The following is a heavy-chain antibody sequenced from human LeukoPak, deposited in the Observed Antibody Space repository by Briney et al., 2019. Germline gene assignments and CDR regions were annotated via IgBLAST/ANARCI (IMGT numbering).Heavy chain of an antibody. CDR2: ISGVGDAT. V-gene: IGHV3-23*01. CDR1: DFSFITYA. D-gene: IGHD2-15*01. J-gene: IGHJ3*02. Sequence: GGSLRLSCAASDFSFITYAMSWVRQAPGKGLEWVSTISGVGDATYYADSVKGRFTISRDNSKNSLYLQMNSLRAEDTAVYYCARDKAGCSGGSCYPDAFDIWGQGTMVTVSS. CDR3: ARDKAGCSGGSCYPDAFDI.